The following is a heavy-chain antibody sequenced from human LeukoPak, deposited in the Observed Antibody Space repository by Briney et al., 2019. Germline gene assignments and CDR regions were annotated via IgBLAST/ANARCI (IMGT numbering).Heavy chain of an antibody. CDR3: VKTAPAHFSMIPWGTNYFDY. D-gene: IGHD3-22*01. J-gene: IGHJ4*02. CDR1: GFTFNAYS. Sequence: PGGSLRLSCSASGFTFNAYSMHWVRQAPGKGLEYVSAISGNGTNTDYADPVKGRFTISRDNSKNMLYLQMSSLRAEDTAVYYCVKTAPAHFSMIPWGTNYFDYWGQGTLVTVSP. V-gene: IGHV3-64D*06. CDR2: ISGNGTNT.